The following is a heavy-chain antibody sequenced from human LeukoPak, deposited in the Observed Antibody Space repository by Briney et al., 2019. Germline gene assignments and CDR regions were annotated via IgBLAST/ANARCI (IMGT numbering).Heavy chain of an antibody. CDR3: ARCDWLLYFYYFDY. V-gene: IGHV1-18*01. CDR2: ISAYNGNT. D-gene: IGHD3-9*01. Sequence: ASVKVSCKASGYTFTSYGISWVRQAPGQGREWMGWISAYNGNTNYAQKLQGRVTMTTDTSTSTAYMELRSLRSDDTAVYYCARCDWLLYFYYFDYWGQGTLVTVSS. J-gene: IGHJ4*02. CDR1: GYTFTSYG.